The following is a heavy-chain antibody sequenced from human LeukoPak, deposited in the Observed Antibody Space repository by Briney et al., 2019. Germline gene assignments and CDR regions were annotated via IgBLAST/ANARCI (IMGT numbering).Heavy chain of an antibody. Sequence: GSLRLSCAASGFTFTNYAMSWVRQAPGRGLEWVSAISGSGAGTYYADSVKGRFTISRDNSKNTLYLQMNSLRAEDTAVYYCAKDHLSSTYYYDSSGYPLDYWGQGTLVTVSS. CDR3: AKDHLSSTYYYDSSGYPLDY. CDR1: GFTFTNYA. V-gene: IGHV3-23*01. CDR2: ISGSGAGT. D-gene: IGHD3-22*01. J-gene: IGHJ4*02.